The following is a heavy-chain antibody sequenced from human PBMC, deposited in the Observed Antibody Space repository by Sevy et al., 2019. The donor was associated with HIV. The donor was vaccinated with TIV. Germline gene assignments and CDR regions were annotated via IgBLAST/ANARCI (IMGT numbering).Heavy chain of an antibody. D-gene: IGHD3-22*01. CDR2: FDPEDDET. Sequence: ASVKVSCKVSGYTLSELSMHWVRQAPGKGLEWMGSFDPEDDETIFAQKFQGRVTMTEDTLTDTAYMGLSSLRSEDTAVYYCATTKDYYPTSGCPFDSWGQGTLVTVSS. CDR3: ATTKDYYPTSGCPFDS. V-gene: IGHV1-24*01. CDR1: GYTLSELS. J-gene: IGHJ4*02.